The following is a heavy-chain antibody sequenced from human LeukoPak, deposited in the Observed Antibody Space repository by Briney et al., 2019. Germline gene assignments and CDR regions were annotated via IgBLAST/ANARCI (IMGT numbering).Heavy chain of an antibody. CDR1: GGSISSSHW. CDR2: IYHSGIT. CDR3: ARGLVIAVTGWGQWELPPAGHDS. V-gene: IGHV4-4*02. D-gene: IGHD1-26*01. Sequence: PSETLSLTCAVSGGSISSSHWWSWVRQPPGKGLEWIADIYHSGITNYNPSLESRVTISIDKSKNKFSLKLSSMTAADTAVYHWARGLVIAVTGWGQWELPPAGHDSWGQGTLVTVSS. J-gene: IGHJ4*02.